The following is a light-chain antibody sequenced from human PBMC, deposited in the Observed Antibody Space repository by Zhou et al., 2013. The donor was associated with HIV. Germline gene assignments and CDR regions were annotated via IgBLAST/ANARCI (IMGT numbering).Light chain of an antibody. CDR2: GAS. J-gene: IGKJ2*01. CDR1: QTISSY. V-gene: IGKV1-39*01. Sequence: DIQMTQSPSSLSASVGDRVTITCRASQTISSYLNSFQQKPGKAPKLLIYGASSLQSGVPSRFSGSGFGTDFTLTINRLHPEDFATYYCQQANRFPQTFGQGTKVEIK. CDR3: QQANRFPQT.